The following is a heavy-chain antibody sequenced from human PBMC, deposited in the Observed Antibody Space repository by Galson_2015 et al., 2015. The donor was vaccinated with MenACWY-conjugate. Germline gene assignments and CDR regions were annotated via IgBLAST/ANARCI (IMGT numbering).Heavy chain of an antibody. D-gene: IGHD2/OR15-2a*01. Sequence: LRLSCAASGFSFSTSAMTWVRQAPGKGLERVSSITGTSTYIHYADSVKGRFSISRDNAQKSVYLQMNSLRAEDTAVYFCARGANIYFYMMDVWGKGTTVTVSS. V-gene: IGHV3-21*01. CDR1: GFSFSTSA. CDR2: ITGTSTYI. J-gene: IGHJ6*04. CDR3: ARGANIYFYMMDV.